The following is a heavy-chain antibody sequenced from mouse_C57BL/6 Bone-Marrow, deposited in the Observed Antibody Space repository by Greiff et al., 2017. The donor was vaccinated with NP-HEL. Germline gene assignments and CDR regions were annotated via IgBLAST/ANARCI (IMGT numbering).Heavy chain of an antibody. J-gene: IGHJ4*01. V-gene: IGHV1-26*01. CDR2: INPNNGGT. CDR1: GYTFTDYY. CDR3: ARGHLYAMDY. D-gene: IGHD6-1*01. Sequence: EVKLHQSGPELVKPGASVKISCKASGYTFTDYYMNWVKQSHGKSLEWIGDINPNNGGTSYNQKFKGKATLTVDKSSSTAYMELRSLTSEDSAVYYCARGHLYAMDYWGQGTSVTVSS.